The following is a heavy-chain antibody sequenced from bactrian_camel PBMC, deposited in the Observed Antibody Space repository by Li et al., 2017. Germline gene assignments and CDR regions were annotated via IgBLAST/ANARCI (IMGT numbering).Heavy chain of an antibody. V-gene: IGHV3S53*01. J-gene: IGHJ4*01. D-gene: IGHD3*01. CDR1: GNVYGRNC. Sequence: HVQLVESGGGSVQTGGSLRLSCVSSGNVYGRNCMAWFRQVPGKEREGIAALDLDGVARYADSVKGRFTISQDNSKTTLYLQMNDLKPEDTAMYYCAARSVRTWVTASMCGQHSREAVLRWQVVFRPPSHGPGDPGHRL. CDR2: LDLDGVA.